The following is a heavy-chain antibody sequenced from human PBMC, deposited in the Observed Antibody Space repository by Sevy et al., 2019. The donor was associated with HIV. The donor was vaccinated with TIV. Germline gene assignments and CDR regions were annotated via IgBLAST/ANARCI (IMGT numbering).Heavy chain of an antibody. D-gene: IGHD2-2*01. CDR1: GGSIYFYY. V-gene: IGHV4-59*01. CDR3: ARTVGDTGQHQNQYYMDV. J-gene: IGHJ6*03. CDR2: IYYSGST. Sequence: SETLSLTCTVSGGSIYFYYWSWIRQPPGKGLEWIGHIYYSGSTNYNPSLKSRVSISVDTSKNQVSLNLRSVTTADTAVYYCARTVGDTGQHQNQYYMDVWGTGTTVTVSS.